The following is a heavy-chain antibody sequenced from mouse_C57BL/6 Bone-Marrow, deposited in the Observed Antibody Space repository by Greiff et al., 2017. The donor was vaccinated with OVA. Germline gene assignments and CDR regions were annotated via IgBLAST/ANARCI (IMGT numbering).Heavy chain of an antibody. Sequence: EVQRVESGGGLVKPGGSLKLSCAASGFTFSSYTMSWVRQTPEKRLEWVATISGGGGNTYYPDSVKGRFTISRDNAKNTLYLQMSSLRSEDTALYYCARHPLKYGSDWYFDVWGTGTTVTVSS. CDR1: GFTFSSYT. D-gene: IGHD1-1*01. CDR3: ARHPLKYGSDWYFDV. J-gene: IGHJ1*03. CDR2: ISGGGGNT. V-gene: IGHV5-9*01.